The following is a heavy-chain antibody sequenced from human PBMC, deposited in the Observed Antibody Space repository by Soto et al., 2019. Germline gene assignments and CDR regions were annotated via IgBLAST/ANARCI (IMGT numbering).Heavy chain of an antibody. D-gene: IGHD6-13*01. J-gene: IGHJ5*02. V-gene: IGHV3-23*01. Sequence: PGGSLRLSCAASGFTFTSYAMSWVRQAPGKGLEWVSAISASGGSTYYADSVKGRFTISRDNSKNTLYLQMNSLRAEDTAVYYCAKESHSWPYNWFDPWGQGTLVTVSS. CDR1: GFTFTSYA. CDR3: AKESHSWPYNWFDP. CDR2: ISASGGST.